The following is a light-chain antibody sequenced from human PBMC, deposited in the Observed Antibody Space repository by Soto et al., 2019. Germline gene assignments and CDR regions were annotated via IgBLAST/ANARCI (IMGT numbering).Light chain of an antibody. CDR3: QQYNSWPLT. J-gene: IGKJ1*01. CDR1: QSISTN. V-gene: IGKV3-15*01. Sequence: ETVMTQSPATLCLSSGERATLSCRASQSISTNLAWYQLKPGQSPRLLIYGASTRATDIPARFSGSGSGTEFTLSISSLQSEDFAFYFCQQYNSWPLTFGQGTTGDIK. CDR2: GAS.